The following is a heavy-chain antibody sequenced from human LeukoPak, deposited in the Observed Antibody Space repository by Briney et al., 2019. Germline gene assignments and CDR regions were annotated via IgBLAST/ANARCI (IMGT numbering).Heavy chain of an antibody. CDR2: TSSSSSYI. CDR1: GFTFSSNS. CDR3: ASWYSGMP. J-gene: IGHJ4*02. D-gene: IGHD1-26*01. Sequence: GGSLRLSCAASGFTFSSNSMNWVRQAPGKGLKWVSSTSSSSSYIYYAESVKGRFTISRDNAKNSLYLQMNSLRAEDTAVYYCASWYSGMPWGQGTLVTVSS. V-gene: IGHV3-21*01.